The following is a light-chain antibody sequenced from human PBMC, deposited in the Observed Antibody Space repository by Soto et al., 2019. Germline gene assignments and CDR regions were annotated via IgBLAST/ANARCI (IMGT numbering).Light chain of an antibody. CDR1: SSDVGGYNY. V-gene: IGLV2-14*01. Sequence: QSALTQPASVSGSPGQSITISCTGTSSDVGGYNYVSWYQQHPGKAPKLMIYEVSNRTSGVSNRFSGSKSGNTASLTISGLQAEDEADYYCSSYTRNSTLVFGGGTKVTVL. CDR3: SSYTRNSTLV. CDR2: EVS. J-gene: IGLJ2*01.